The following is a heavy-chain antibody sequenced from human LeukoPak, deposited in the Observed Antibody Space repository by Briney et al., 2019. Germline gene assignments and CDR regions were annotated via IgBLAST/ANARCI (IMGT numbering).Heavy chain of an antibody. D-gene: IGHD4-17*01. CDR1: GLAVSSNY. CDR2: IYVGGAT. CDR3: ARDQTTVTSWHAFDI. V-gene: IGHV3-66*02. Sequence: GGSLRLSCAASGLAVSSNYMGWVRQAPGKGLEWVSIIYVGGATNYGDSVKGRFTISRDDSENTLYLQMNSLKSDDTGIHFCARDQTTVTSWHAFDIWGQGTMVTVSS. J-gene: IGHJ3*02.